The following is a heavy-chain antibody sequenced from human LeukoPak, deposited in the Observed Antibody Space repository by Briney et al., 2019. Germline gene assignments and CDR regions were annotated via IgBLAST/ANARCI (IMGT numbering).Heavy chain of an antibody. D-gene: IGHD5-18*01. Sequence: PSETLSLTCTVSGGSISDTSHSWGWIRQPPGEGLEWIGSIYYSGTTYYNPSLNSRVTISVDTSKNQFSLELSFVTAADTALYYCVRHTYTYAKYYYYMDVWGKGTTVTVSS. CDR2: IYYSGTT. V-gene: IGHV4-39*01. CDR1: GGSISDTSHS. CDR3: VRHTYTYAKYYYYMDV. J-gene: IGHJ6*03.